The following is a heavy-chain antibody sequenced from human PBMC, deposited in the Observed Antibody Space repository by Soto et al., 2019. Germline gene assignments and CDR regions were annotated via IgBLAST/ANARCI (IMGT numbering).Heavy chain of an antibody. CDR2: IYYSGRT. D-gene: IGHD3-10*02. Sequence: QVQLQESGPGLVKPSQTLSLTCTVSGGSISRGGYYWSWIRQPQGKGLDWIGYIYYSGRTYYNPTINTRVTISVDTSKNQFSMKLSSVTAADTAVYYCARESMFSLDVWGQRTTVTVCS. CDR3: ARESMFSLDV. V-gene: IGHV4-31*03. J-gene: IGHJ6*02. CDR1: GGSISRGGYY.